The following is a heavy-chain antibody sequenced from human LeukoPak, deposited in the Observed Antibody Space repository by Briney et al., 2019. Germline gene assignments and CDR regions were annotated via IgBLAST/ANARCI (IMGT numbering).Heavy chain of an antibody. CDR2: ISIYNGNT. D-gene: IGHD3-10*01. J-gene: IGHJ4*02. V-gene: IGHV1-18*01. CDR3: ARDKGSGSPFDY. CDR1: GYTFTSYG. Sequence: ASVKVSCKASGYTFTSYGISWVRQAPGQGLEWMGWISIYNGNTNYAQKLQDRVTMTTDTSTSTAYMELRSLRSDDTAVYYCARDKGSGSPFDYWGQGTLVTVSS.